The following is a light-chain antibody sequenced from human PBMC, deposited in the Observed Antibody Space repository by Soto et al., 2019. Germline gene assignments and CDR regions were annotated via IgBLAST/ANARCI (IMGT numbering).Light chain of an antibody. V-gene: IGKV3-20*01. CDR3: QQYGSSPWT. CDR1: ESVASNY. Sequence: EIVLAQSPGTLSLSPGETATLSCSASESVASNYLAWYQQKPGQAPRLLVYGASTTATGIPDRFSGSGSGPDFTLSITSLQPEDCAVYFCQQYGSSPWTSGQGTKVDIK. CDR2: GAS. J-gene: IGKJ1*01.